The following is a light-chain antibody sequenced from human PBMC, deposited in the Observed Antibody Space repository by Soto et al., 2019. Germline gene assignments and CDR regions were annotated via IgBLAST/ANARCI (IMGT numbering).Light chain of an antibody. Sequence: QLVLTQSPSASASLGASVKLTCTLSSGHSSYAIAWHQQQPEKGPRYLMNLNSDGSHTKGDGIPDRFSGSSSGAERYLTISSLQSEDEADYYCQTWGTGSNGVFGGGTKLTVL. CDR3: QTWGTGSNGV. CDR2: LNSDGSH. J-gene: IGLJ3*02. CDR1: SGHSSYA. V-gene: IGLV4-69*01.